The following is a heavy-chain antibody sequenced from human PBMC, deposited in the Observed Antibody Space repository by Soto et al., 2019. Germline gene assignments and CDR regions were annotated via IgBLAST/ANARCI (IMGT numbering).Heavy chain of an antibody. D-gene: IGHD3-3*01. CDR1: GFTFSSYS. Sequence: GGSLRLSCAASGFTFSSYSMNWVRQAPGKGLEWVSYISSSSSTICYADSVKGRFTISRDNAKNSLYLQMNSLRAEDTAVYYCARDWRSFRPYYDFWSGYSYLDYWGQGTLVTVSS. CDR3: ARDWRSFRPYYDFWSGYSYLDY. J-gene: IGHJ4*02. V-gene: IGHV3-48*01. CDR2: ISSSSSTI.